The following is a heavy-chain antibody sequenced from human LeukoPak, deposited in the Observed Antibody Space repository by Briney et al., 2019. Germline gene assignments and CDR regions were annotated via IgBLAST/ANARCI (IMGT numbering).Heavy chain of an antibody. CDR1: GFTXXSXY. V-gene: IGHV3-66*01. CDR2: IYSGGST. Sequence: SLRLSXXXXGFTXXSXYMSWVRXAPGKGLEWVSVIYSGGSTYYSDSVKGRFTISRDNSKNTLYLQMNSLRAEDTAVYYCARENPHLEWLFSYFDYWGQGTLVTVSS. J-gene: IGHJ4*02. D-gene: IGHD3-3*01. CDR3: ARENPHLEWLFSYFDY.